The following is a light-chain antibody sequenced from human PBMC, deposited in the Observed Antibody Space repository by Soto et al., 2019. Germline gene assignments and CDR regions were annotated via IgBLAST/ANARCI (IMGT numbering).Light chain of an antibody. CDR3: QQYNNWPPA. V-gene: IGKV3-15*01. CDR2: GAS. J-gene: IGKJ1*01. CDR1: QSVSGN. Sequence: EIVMTQSPATLSVSPGERATLSCRASQSVSGNLAWYQQKPCQAPRLLIYGASTRATGIPARFSGSGSGTEFTLTISSLQSEDVAVYYCQQYNNWPPAFGQGTKVEIK.